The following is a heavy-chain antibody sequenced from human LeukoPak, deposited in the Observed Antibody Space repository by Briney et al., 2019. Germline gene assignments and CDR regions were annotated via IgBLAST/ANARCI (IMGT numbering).Heavy chain of an antibody. CDR2: MNQDGSAK. J-gene: IGHJ6*02. V-gene: IGHV3-7*01. CDR3: ATYTHWVAGDV. Sequence: GGSLRLSCAASGFTCSDSWMSWVRRAAGKGLEWVANMNQDGSAKGYVDCVKGRFTISRDNARNSLYLQMSSLRPEDTAVYYCATYTHWVAGDVWGQGTTVTVSS. D-gene: IGHD3-16*01. CDR1: GFTCSDSW.